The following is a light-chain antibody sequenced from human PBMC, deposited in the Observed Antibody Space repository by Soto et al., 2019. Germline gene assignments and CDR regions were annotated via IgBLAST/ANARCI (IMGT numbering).Light chain of an antibody. Sequence: EIGLTQSPATLSLSPGERATLSCRASQRVSRYLSWYQQKPGQSPRLLINDTSTRATGFPDTFSSSGSGTEFTLNISSLAPEDFAMYYCKQRFSWPPTFGGGTHVQIK. J-gene: IGKJ4*01. CDR2: DTS. V-gene: IGKV3-11*01. CDR1: QRVSRY. CDR3: KQRFSWPPT.